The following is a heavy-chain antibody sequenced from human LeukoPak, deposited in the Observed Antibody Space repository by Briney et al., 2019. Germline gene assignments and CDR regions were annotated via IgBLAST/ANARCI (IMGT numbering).Heavy chain of an antibody. V-gene: IGHV3-7*01. CDR1: GFTFSGHW. J-gene: IGHJ4*02. CDR2: INQGGSDK. D-gene: IGHD1-14*01. Sequence: GGSLRLSCAASGFTFSGHWMSWVRQAPGKGLEWVANINQGGSDKYYVDSVKGRFTISRDNSNNLLYLQMNSLRGEDTAVYYCTRDRSRAEDDWGQGTLVTVSS. CDR3: TRDRSRAEDD.